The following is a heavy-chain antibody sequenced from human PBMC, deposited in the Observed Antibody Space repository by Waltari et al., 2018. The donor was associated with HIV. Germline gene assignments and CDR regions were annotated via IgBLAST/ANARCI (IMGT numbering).Heavy chain of an antibody. CDR2: ISRSSDYI. J-gene: IGHJ4*02. V-gene: IGHV3-21*01. Sequence: EVQLVESGGGLAKPGGSRRRSCAASGFSFSGYAMNWVRQAPGKGLEWIAYISRSSDYIYYADSIKGRFTISRDNAKNSVFLHMDNLRDVDTAVYYCTATVTTRGTFDYWGQGTAVPVS. CDR3: TATVTTRGTFDY. CDR1: GFSFSGYA. D-gene: IGHD4-17*01.